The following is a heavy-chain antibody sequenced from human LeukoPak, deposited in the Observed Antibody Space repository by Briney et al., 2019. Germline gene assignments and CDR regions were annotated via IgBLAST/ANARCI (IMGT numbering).Heavy chain of an antibody. V-gene: IGHV1-8*01. J-gene: IGHJ6*02. CDR3: ARGALAVAGTIRPNGMDV. Sequence: ASVKVSCKASGYTFTSYDINWVRQATGQGLEWMGWMNPNSGNTGYAQKFQGRVTMTRNTSISTAYMELSSLRSEDTAVYYCARGALAVAGTIRPNGMDVWGQGTTVTVSS. CDR1: GYTFTSYD. D-gene: IGHD6-19*01. CDR2: MNPNSGNT.